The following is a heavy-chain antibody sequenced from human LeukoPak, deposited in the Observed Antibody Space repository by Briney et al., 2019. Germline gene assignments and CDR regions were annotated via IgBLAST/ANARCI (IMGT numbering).Heavy chain of an antibody. J-gene: IGHJ3*02. CDR2: IYYSGST. D-gene: IGHD3-10*01. Sequence: SETLSLTCTVSGGSISSYYWSWIRQPPGKGLEWIGYIYYSGSTNYNPSLKSRVTISVDTSKNQFSLKLSSVTAADTAVYYCARMGDSGSYGFDIWGQGTMVTVSS. CDR3: ARMGDSGSYGFDI. CDR1: GGSISSYY. V-gene: IGHV4-59*01.